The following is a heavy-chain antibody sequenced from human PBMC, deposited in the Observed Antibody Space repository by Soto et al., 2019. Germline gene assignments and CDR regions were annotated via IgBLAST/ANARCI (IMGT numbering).Heavy chain of an antibody. CDR3: AKDKDGTEYYGMDG. CDR1: GFTFDDYA. Sequence: EVQLVESGGGLVQPGRSLRLSCAASGFTFDDYAMHWVRQAPGKGLEWVSGISWNSGSIGYADSVKGRFTISRDNAKNSLYLQMNRLRAEDTALYYCAKDKDGTEYYGMDGWGQGTTVTVSS. V-gene: IGHV3-9*01. D-gene: IGHD2-8*02. CDR2: ISWNSGSI. J-gene: IGHJ6*02.